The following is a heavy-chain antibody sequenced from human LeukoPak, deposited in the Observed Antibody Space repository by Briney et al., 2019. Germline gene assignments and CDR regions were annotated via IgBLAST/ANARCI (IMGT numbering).Heavy chain of an antibody. D-gene: IGHD3-10*01. V-gene: IGHV3-7*01. CDR2: IKTDGSHT. CDR3: ARASMGGRDYHLDS. J-gene: IGHJ4*02. CDR1: GFTLSSYW. Sequence: GGSLRLSCAASGFTLSSYWMTWVRQAPGKGVEWVANIKTDGSHTYYVDSVKGRFTISRDNAKNLLLLQLGSLIADDTGVYYCARASMGGRDYHLDSWGQGTLVTVSS.